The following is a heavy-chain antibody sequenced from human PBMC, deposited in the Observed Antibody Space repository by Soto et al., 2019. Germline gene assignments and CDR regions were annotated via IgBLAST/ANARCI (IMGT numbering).Heavy chain of an antibody. V-gene: IGHV3-48*01. J-gene: IGHJ6*03. Sequence: GGSLRLSCAASGFTFSTYSMNWVRQAPGKGLEWVSYISSSSSTIYYADSVKGRFTISRDNAKNSLYVQMNRLRAEDTAVYYCARGGVTTIYSYYYMDVWGKGTTVTVSS. CDR1: GFTFSTYS. CDR3: ARGGVTTIYSYYYMDV. CDR2: ISSSSSTI. D-gene: IGHD2-21*02.